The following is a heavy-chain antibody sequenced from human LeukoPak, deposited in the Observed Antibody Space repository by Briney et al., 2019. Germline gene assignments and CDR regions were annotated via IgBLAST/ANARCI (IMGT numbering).Heavy chain of an antibody. J-gene: IGHJ4*02. CDR1: GFTFSSYA. V-gene: IGHV3-30-3*01. Sequence: PGGSLRLSCAASGFTFSSYAMHWVRQAPGKGLEWVAVISYDGSNKYYADSVKDRFTISRDNSKNTLYLQMNSLRAEDTAVYYCAKDRDGYNSPLDDWGQGTLVTVSS. CDR2: ISYDGSNK. CDR3: AKDRDGYNSPLDD. D-gene: IGHD5-24*01.